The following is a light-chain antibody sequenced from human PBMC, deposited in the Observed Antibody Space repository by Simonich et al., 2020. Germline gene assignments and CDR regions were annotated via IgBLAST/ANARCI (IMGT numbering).Light chain of an antibody. CDR3: QQYFSTPPT. V-gene: IGKV4-1*01. J-gene: IGKJ1*01. Sequence: TINCKSSQRVLYSSNNQNYLAWYQQKPGQPPTLLIYWASTRESGVPDRFSGSGSGTDFTLTISSLQAEDVAVYYCQQYFSTPPTFGQGTKVEIK. CDR2: WAS. CDR1: QRVLYSSNNQNY.